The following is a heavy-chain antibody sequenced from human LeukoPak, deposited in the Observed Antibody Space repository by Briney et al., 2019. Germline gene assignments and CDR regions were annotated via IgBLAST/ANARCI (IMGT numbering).Heavy chain of an antibody. Sequence: QPGGSLRLSCAASGFTVRSSYMSWVRQAPGKGLEWVSVIYSGGSTYYADSVKGRFTISRDNSKNTSYLQMNNLRAEDTAVYYCARDYYDSSGYLCAGVKWGQGTLVTGSS. D-gene: IGHD3-22*01. CDR2: IYSGGST. V-gene: IGHV3-53*01. J-gene: IGHJ4*02. CDR3: ARDYYDSSGYLCAGVK. CDR1: GFTVRSSY.